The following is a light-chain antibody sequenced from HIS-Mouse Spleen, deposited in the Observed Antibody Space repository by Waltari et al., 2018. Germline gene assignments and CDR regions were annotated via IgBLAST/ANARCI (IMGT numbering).Light chain of an antibody. CDR1: SSDVGGYNY. V-gene: IGLV2-14*01. J-gene: IGLJ2*01. CDR3: SSYTSSSTLVV. Sequence: QSALTQPASVSGSPGQSITISGTGTSSDVGGYNYVSWYQQHPGKAPKLMIYEVSNRPSGVSNRFSGSKSGNTATLTISGLQAEDEADYYCSSYTSSSTLVVFGGGTKLTV. CDR2: EVS.